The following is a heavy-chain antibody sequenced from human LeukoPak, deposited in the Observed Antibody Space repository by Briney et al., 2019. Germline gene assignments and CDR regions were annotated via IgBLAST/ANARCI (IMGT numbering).Heavy chain of an antibody. CDR2: IYYSGST. D-gene: IGHD5-18*01. CDR1: GGSISSGDYY. CDR3: ARGGGYSYGTFDY. Sequence: SETLSLTCAVYGGSISSGDYYWSWIRQPPGKGLEWIGYIYYSGSTYYNPSLKSRVTISVDTSKNQFSLKLSSVTAADTAVYYCARGGGYSYGTFDYWGQGTLVTVSS. V-gene: IGHV4-30-4*01. J-gene: IGHJ4*02.